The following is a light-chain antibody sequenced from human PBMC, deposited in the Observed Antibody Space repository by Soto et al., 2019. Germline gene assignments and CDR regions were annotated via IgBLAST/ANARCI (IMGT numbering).Light chain of an antibody. V-gene: IGKV3-20*01. J-gene: IGKJ2*03. Sequence: EXVLTQSPGTLSLSPGDRVTLSCRASQSVSSNYLAWYQQKPGQAPRLLIYATSSRATGIPDRFSGSGSGTDFTLTISRLEPEDFAMYYCQQYGDYNSPRYSFGQGTRLEI. CDR1: QSVSSNY. CDR2: ATS. CDR3: QQYGDYNSPRYS.